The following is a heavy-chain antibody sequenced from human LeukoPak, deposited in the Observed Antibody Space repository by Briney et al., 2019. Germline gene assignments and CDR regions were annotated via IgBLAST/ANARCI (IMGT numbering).Heavy chain of an antibody. CDR3: ARGFRYDSSGYPSATLDY. J-gene: IGHJ4*02. CDR1: GGSISSYY. D-gene: IGHD3-22*01. CDR2: IYYSGST. Sequence: SETLSLTCTVSGGSISSYYWSWIRQPPGKGLEGFGYIYYSGSTNYNPSLKSRVTISVDTSKNQFSLKLSSVTAADTAVYYCARGFRYDSSGYPSATLDYWGQGTLVTVSS. V-gene: IGHV4-59*01.